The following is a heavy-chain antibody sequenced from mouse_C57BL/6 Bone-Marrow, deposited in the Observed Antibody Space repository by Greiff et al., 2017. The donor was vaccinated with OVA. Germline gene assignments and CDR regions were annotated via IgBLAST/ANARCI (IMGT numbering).Heavy chain of an antibody. D-gene: IGHD1-1*01. J-gene: IGHJ1*03. CDR2: IHPNSGST. CDR3: ARRNYYGSSYGTYWYFDV. CDR1: GYTFTSYW. V-gene: IGHV1-64*01. Sequence: QVQLQQPGAELVKPGASVKLSCKASGYTFTSYWMHWVKQRPGQGLEWIGMIHPNSGSTNYNEKFKSKATLTVDKSSSTAYMQLSSLTSEDSAVYYCARRNYYGSSYGTYWYFDVWGTGTTVTVSS.